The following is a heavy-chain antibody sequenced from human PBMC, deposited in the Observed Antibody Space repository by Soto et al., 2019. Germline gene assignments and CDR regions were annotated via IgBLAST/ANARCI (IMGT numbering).Heavy chain of an antibody. CDR1: GFTFSSYW. J-gene: IGHJ6*02. V-gene: IGHV3-7*01. Sequence: LRLSFAASGFTFSSYWMSWVRQAPGKGLEWVANIKQDGSEKYYADSVKGRFTISRDNSKNTLYLQMNSLRAEDKAVYYCARDDYSNYGTPSYYGMDVWGQGTTVTVSS. D-gene: IGHD4-4*01. CDR3: ARDDYSNYGTPSYYGMDV. CDR2: IKQDGSEK.